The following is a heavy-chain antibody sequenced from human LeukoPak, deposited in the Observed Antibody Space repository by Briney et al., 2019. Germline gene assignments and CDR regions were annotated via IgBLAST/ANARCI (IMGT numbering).Heavy chain of an antibody. CDR2: IYPGDSDT. J-gene: IGHJ6*03. D-gene: IGHD6-13*01. CDR3: ARQRIGSSSWYQVTADYMDV. V-gene: IGHV5-51*01. Sequence: GESLKISCKSSGYKFTTYWIGWVRQMPGKGLEWLGIIYPGDSDTRYSPSFQGQVTISADKSISTAYLQWSSLKASDTAMYYCARQRIGSSSWYQVTADYMDVWGKGTTVTVSS. CDR1: GYKFTTYW.